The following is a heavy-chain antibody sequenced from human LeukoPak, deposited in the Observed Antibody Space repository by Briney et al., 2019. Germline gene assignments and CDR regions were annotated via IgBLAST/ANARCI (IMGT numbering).Heavy chain of an antibody. CDR1: GGSISSSSYF. Sequence: SETLSLTCTVSGGSISSSSYFWAWIRQPPGKGLEWIGSISYSGRTYYNPSLRSRLTISVDTSKNQFSLKLSSVTAADTAVYYCARGGKTFDYWGQGTLVTVSS. CDR2: ISYSGRT. D-gene: IGHD4-23*01. V-gene: IGHV4-39*07. CDR3: ARGGKTFDY. J-gene: IGHJ4*02.